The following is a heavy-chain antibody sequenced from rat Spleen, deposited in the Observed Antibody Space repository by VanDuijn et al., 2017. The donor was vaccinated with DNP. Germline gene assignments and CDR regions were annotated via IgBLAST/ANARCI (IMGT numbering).Heavy chain of an antibody. CDR1: GFSLTSYT. CDR3: ARDYGFAY. Sequence: QVQLKESGPGLVQPSQTLSLTCTVSGFSLTSYTVSWVRQPPGKGLAWIAAMSSGGRTDYNSALKSRLSISRDTSKSQVFLKMNSLQTEDTAMYFCARDYGFAYWGQGTLVTVSS. J-gene: IGHJ3*01. V-gene: IGHV2-6*01. D-gene: IGHD1-11*01. CDR2: MSSGGRT.